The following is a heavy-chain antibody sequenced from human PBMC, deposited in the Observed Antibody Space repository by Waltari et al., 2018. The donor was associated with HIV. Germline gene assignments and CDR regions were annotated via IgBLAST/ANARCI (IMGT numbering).Heavy chain of an antibody. CDR2: ISAYNGIT. J-gene: IGHJ5*02. Sequence: VQLVQSGAEVNKPGAAVNVCGKDSGYALPSQGISWVRQAPGQGLEWMGWISAYNGITNYAQKLQGRVTMTTDTSTSTAYMELRSLRSDDTAVYYCARVGCSSASCYNGWFDPWGQGTLVTVSS. D-gene: IGHD2-2*02. CDR3: ARVGCSSASCYNGWFDP. V-gene: IGHV1-18*01. CDR1: GYALPSQG.